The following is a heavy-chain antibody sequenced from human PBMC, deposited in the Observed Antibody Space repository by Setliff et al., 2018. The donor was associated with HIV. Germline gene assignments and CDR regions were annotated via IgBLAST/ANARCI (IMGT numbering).Heavy chain of an antibody. D-gene: IGHD3-10*01. CDR2: LYHSGST. CDR3: ARDWGMDRGGGSIDV. J-gene: IGHJ6*03. Sequence: SETLSLTCAVYGASLSGDYWSWIRQPPGKGLEWIGELYHSGSTNYNPSLKSRVTISVDKSMNQFSLKLSSVTAADTAVYYCARDWGMDRGGGSIDVWGKGTTVTVLL. V-gene: IGHV4-34*01. CDR1: GASLSGDY.